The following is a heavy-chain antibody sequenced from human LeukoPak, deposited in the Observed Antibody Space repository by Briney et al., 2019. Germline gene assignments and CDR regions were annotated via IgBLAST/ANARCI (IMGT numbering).Heavy chain of an antibody. Sequence: SETLSLTCTVSGGSISSYYWSWIRQPPGKGLEWIGYIYYSGSTNYNPSLKSRVTISVDTSKNQFSLKLSSVTAADTAVYYCARDPTSGDSSGHWYFDLWGRGTLVTVSS. V-gene: IGHV4-59*01. D-gene: IGHD3-22*01. J-gene: IGHJ2*01. CDR2: IYYSGST. CDR1: GGSISSYY. CDR3: ARDPTSGDSSGHWYFDL.